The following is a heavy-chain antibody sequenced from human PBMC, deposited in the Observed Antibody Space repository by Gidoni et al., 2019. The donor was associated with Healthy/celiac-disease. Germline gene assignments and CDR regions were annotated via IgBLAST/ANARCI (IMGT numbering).Heavy chain of an antibody. D-gene: IGHD3-3*01. J-gene: IGHJ4*02. CDR3: ARSHYDFWSGYPQNLPDY. CDR2: IYYSGST. Sequence: QLQLQESGPGLVKPSETLSLTCTVSGGSISSSSYYWGWIRQPPGKGLEWIGSIYYSGSTYYNPSLKSRVTISVDTSKNQFSLKLSSVTAADTAVYYCARSHYDFWSGYPQNLPDYWGQGTLVTVSS. CDR1: GGSISSSSYY. V-gene: IGHV4-39*01.